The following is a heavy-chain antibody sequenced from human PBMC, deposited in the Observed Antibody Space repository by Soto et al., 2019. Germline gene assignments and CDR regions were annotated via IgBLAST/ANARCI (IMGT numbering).Heavy chain of an antibody. CDR2: IYYSGST. CDR1: GGSISSGCDY. Sequence: SETLSLTCTVSGGSISSGCDYWSWIRQHPGKGLEWIGYIYYSGSTYYNPSLKSRVTISVDTSKNQFSLKLSSVTAADTAVYYCARGGYFDWLEGMDVWGQGTTVTVSS. V-gene: IGHV4-31*03. CDR3: ARGGYFDWLEGMDV. J-gene: IGHJ6*02. D-gene: IGHD3-9*01.